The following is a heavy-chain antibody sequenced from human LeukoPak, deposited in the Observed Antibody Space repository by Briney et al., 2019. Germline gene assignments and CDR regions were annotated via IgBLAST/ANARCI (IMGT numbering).Heavy chain of an antibody. Sequence: PGGSLRLSCAASGFTFSSYEMNWVRQAPGKGLEWVSYISSSGSTIYYADSVKGRFTISRDNAKNSLYLQMNSLRAEDTAVYYCARDSSSSCFDYWGQGTLVTVSS. V-gene: IGHV3-48*03. CDR1: GFTFSSYE. D-gene: IGHD6-13*01. CDR3: ARDSSSSCFDY. J-gene: IGHJ4*02. CDR2: ISSSGSTI.